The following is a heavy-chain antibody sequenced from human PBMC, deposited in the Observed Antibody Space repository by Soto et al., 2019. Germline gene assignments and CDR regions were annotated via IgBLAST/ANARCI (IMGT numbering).Heavy chain of an antibody. CDR2: IYSGGST. V-gene: IGHV3-66*01. Sequence: EVQVVESGGGLVQSGGSLTLSCAASGFTVSNSYMSWVRQAPGKGLEWVSAIYSGGSTYYADSVKGRFTISRDNSRNTLYLQMNSLRAEDTAVYFCGRCDGSATYCFFFAYWGQGTPVTVSS. CDR1: GFTVSNSY. CDR3: GRCDGSATYCFFFAY. D-gene: IGHD3-10*01. J-gene: IGHJ4*02.